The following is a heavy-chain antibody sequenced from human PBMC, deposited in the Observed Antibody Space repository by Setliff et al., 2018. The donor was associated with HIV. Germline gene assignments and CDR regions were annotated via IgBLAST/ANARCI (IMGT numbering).Heavy chain of an antibody. J-gene: IGHJ4*02. V-gene: IGHV4-39*07. CDR1: GGSISSNNYY. CDR2: IFYSETVYYGGRT. Sequence: SLTCTVSGGSISSNNYYWGWIRQPPGKGLEWIGSIFYSETVYYGGRTYYSPSLKCRVTISVDTSKSQFSLKLSSVTAADTAVYYCARGVPLLPPHYWGQGTLVTVSS. D-gene: IGHD2-21*02. CDR3: ARGVPLLPPHY.